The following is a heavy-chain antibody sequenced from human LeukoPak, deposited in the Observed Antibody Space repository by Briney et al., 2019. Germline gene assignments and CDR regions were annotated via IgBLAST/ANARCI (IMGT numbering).Heavy chain of an antibody. CDR2: ISYDGSNK. V-gene: IGHV3-30-3*01. D-gene: IGHD6-13*01. CDR1: GFTFSSYA. J-gene: IGHJ4*02. Sequence: GGSLRLSCAASGFTFSSYAMHWVRQAPGKGLEWVAVISYDGSNKYYADSVKGRFTIPRDNSKNTLYLQMNSLRAEDTAVYYCARDQGSSWYYFDYWGQGTLVTVSS. CDR3: ARDQGSSWYYFDY.